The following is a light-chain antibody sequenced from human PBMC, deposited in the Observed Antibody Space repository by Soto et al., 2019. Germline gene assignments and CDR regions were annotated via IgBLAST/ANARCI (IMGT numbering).Light chain of an antibody. V-gene: IGKV3-20*01. CDR3: QQYGSTLTWT. CDR2: GAS. CDR1: QSVGSF. J-gene: IGKJ1*01. Sequence: IVLTQSPATLSLSPGESATLSCRASQSVGSFLAWYQQKPGQAPRLLIYGASIRATGIPARFSGGGSGTDFTLTISRLEPEDFAVYYCQQYGSTLTWTVGQGNKVDNK.